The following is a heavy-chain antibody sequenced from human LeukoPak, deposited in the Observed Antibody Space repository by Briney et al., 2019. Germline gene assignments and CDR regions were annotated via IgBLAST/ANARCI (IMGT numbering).Heavy chain of an antibody. Sequence: GGSLRLSCAASGFTFSNSSMNWVRQAPGKGLEWVSYISSSSSTIFYADSVKGRFTITRDNAKNSLYLQLNSLRVEDTAVYHWAREGGGWGVPLDCGGRGTLAPVS. D-gene: IGHD3-9*01. CDR3: AREGGGWGVPLDC. J-gene: IGHJ4*02. V-gene: IGHV3-48*04. CDR1: GFTFSNSS. CDR2: ISSSSSTI.